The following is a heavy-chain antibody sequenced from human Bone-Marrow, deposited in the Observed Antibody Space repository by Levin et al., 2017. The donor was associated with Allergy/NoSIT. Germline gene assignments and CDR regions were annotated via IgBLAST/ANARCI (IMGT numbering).Heavy chain of an antibody. CDR1: GFTFTNAW. CDR2: IKSKIDGGTT. D-gene: IGHD4-17*01. J-gene: IGHJ5*01. V-gene: IGHV3-15*07. Sequence: GGLRLSCAASGFTFTNAWMNWVRQTPGKGLEWVGRIKSKIDGGTTDYAAPVKDRFSISRDDSKNTLYLQMNSLKTDDSAVSYCTTERDYGDYFNCFDSWGQGTLVTVSS. CDR3: TTERDYGDYFNCFDS.